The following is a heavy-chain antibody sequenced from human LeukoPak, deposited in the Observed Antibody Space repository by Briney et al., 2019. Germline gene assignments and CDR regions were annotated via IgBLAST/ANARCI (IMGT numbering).Heavy chain of an antibody. CDR3: ARDPEVLGYGSGRDYFDY. V-gene: IGHV3-7*01. CDR2: IKQDGSEK. CDR1: GFTFNIFW. J-gene: IGHJ4*02. Sequence: PGGSLRLSCAASGFTFNIFWMTWLRQAPGKGPEWVANIKQDGSEKDYLDSVKGRFTISRDNAKNSLYLQMNSLRAEDTAVYYCARDPEVLGYGSGRDYFDYWGQGTLVTVSS. D-gene: IGHD3-10*01.